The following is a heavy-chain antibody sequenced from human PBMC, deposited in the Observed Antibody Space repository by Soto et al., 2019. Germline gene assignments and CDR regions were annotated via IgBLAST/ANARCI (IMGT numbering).Heavy chain of an antibody. CDR3: ARDTFDDILTGYYPFDY. V-gene: IGHV1-18*01. CDR1: GYTFTSYG. D-gene: IGHD3-9*01. J-gene: IGHJ4*02. Sequence: VASVKVSCKASGYTFTSYGISWGRQAPGQRFEWIGWISAYNGNTNYAQKLQGRVTMTTDTSTSTAYMELRSLRSDDTAVYYYARDTFDDILTGYYPFDYWGQGTLVTVSS. CDR2: ISAYNGNT.